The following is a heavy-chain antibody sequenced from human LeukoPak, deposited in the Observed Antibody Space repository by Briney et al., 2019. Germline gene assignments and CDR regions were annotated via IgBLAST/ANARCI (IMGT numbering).Heavy chain of an antibody. Sequence: GGSLRLSCAAPGFTFSSYGMHWVRQAPGKGLEWVAVISYDGSNKYYADSVKGRFTISRDNSKNTLYLQMNSLRAEDTAVYYCAKEPEGAPGNWGQGTQVTVSS. CDR3: AKEPEGAPGN. D-gene: IGHD1-26*01. V-gene: IGHV3-30*18. J-gene: IGHJ4*02. CDR2: ISYDGSNK. CDR1: GFTFSSYG.